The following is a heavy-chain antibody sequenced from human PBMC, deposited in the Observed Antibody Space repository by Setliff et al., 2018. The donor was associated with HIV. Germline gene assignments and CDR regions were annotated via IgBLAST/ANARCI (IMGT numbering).Heavy chain of an antibody. CDR2: ISYSGST. V-gene: IGHV4-59*08. J-gene: IGHJ6*03. Sequence: SETLSLTCTVSGGSISSFFWSWIRQPPGKGLEWIGHISYSGSTNYNPSLKSRVTISVDTSKNQFSLKLTSVTAADMAVYYCARRRSPPSGFYSKYYMDVWGKGTTVTVSS. CDR3: ARRRSPPSGFYSKYYMDV. D-gene: IGHD3-22*01. CDR1: GGSISSFF.